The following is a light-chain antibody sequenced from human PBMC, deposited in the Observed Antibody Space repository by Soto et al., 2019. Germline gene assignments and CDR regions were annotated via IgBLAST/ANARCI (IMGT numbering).Light chain of an antibody. CDR3: ISYTGSSTSYV. V-gene: IGLV2-14*01. CDR1: SSDVGSYDH. Sequence: QSVPTQPASVSGSPGQSITISCSGTSSDVGSYDHVAWYQQFPGKTPKLMIYEVSNRPSGVSSRFSGSKSGNTASLTISGLQADDEADYYCISYTGSSTSYVFGTGTKVTVL. J-gene: IGLJ1*01. CDR2: EVS.